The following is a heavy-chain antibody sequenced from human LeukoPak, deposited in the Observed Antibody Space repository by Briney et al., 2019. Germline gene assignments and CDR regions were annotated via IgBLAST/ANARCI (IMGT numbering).Heavy chain of an antibody. Sequence: PSETLSLTCTVSGGSISSSSYYWGWIRQPPGKGLEWIGSIYYSGSTYYNPSLKSRVTISVDTSKNQFSLKLSSVTAADTAVYYCARLYCSGGSCCSRPPRWFDPWGQGTLVTVSS. V-gene: IGHV4-39*01. CDR2: IYYSGST. CDR1: GGSISSSSYY. CDR3: ARLYCSGGSCCSRPPRWFDP. J-gene: IGHJ5*02. D-gene: IGHD2-15*01.